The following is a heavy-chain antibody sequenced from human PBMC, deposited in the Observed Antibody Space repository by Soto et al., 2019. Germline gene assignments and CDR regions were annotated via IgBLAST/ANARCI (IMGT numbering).Heavy chain of an antibody. J-gene: IGHJ5*02. D-gene: IGHD6-13*01. CDR2: ISSNSAYI. Sequence: EVQLVESGGGLVKPGGSLRLSCAASGFTFRSFTMNWVRQAPGKGLEWVSTISSNSAYIYYTDALRGRFTSSRDNAKNSLHLQMTSLRAADTAVYYCTRDASRDSSARGWFDPWGPGTLVTVSS. CDR3: TRDASRDSSARGWFDP. V-gene: IGHV3-21*02. CDR1: GFTFRSFT.